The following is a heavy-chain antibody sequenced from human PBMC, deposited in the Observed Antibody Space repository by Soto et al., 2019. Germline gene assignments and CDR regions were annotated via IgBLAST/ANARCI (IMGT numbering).Heavy chain of an antibody. CDR1: GFTFSTYT. Sequence: GGSLRLSCAAAGFTFSTYTMNWVRQAPGKGLEWISSISSGSSYIYYAGSVKGRFTISRDNAKNSVYLQMNSLRADDTAVYYCVSWDDIVVSSDWGQGILVTVSS. CDR2: ISSGSSYI. V-gene: IGHV3-21*01. J-gene: IGHJ4*02. CDR3: VSWDDIVVSSD. D-gene: IGHD5-12*01.